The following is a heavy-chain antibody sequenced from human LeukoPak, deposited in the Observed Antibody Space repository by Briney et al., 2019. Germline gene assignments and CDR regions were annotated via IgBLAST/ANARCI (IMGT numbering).Heavy chain of an antibody. D-gene: IGHD4-17*01. Sequence: SETLSLTCAVYGGSFSGYYWSWIRQPPGKGLEWIGEINHSGSTNYNPSLKSRVTISVDTSKNQFSLKLSSVTAADTAVYYCARAQDYGDYGFDYWGQGTLVTVSS. CDR3: ARAQDYGDYGFDY. CDR2: INHSGST. V-gene: IGHV4-34*01. CDR1: GGSFSGYY. J-gene: IGHJ4*02.